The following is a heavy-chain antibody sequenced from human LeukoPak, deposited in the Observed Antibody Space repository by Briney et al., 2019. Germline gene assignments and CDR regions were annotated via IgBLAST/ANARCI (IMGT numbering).Heavy chain of an antibody. D-gene: IGHD3-9*01. Sequence: GGSLRLSCAASGFTFSSYAMSWARQAPGKGREWVSAISGSGGSTYYADSVKGRFTISRDNSKNTLFLQMNSLRAEDTALYYCAKDGDYDILTGYYDWGQGTLVTVSS. CDR1: GFTFSSYA. V-gene: IGHV3-23*01. CDR2: ISGSGGST. J-gene: IGHJ4*02. CDR3: AKDGDYDILTGYYD.